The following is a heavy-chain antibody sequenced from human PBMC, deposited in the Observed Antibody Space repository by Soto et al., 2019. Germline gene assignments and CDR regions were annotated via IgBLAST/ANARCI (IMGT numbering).Heavy chain of an antibody. J-gene: IGHJ5*02. CDR1: GFSLSTTGVG. V-gene: IGHV2-5*02. D-gene: IGHD2-8*01. CDR2: IYGDDDK. CDR3: PQRLPHYGVGLERRNGFDP. Sequence: QITLKESGPTLVRPTQTLTLTCTFSGFSLSTTGVGVGWIRQPPGTALAWLALIYGDDDKRYSPSLTSRLTIPKPTSKNEVILTMTNMQPVDTARYYCPQRLPHYGVGLERRNGFDPWGKGTLVTVSS.